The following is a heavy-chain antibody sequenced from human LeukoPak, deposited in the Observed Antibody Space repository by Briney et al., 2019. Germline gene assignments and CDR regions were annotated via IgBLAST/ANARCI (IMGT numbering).Heavy chain of an antibody. Sequence: GGSLRLSCAASGFTFSSYAMSWVRQAPGKGLEWVSDINGSGGSTYYADSVKGRFTISRDNSKNTLYLQMNSLRAEDTAVYYCAKHLIWQFDYWGQGTLVTVSS. V-gene: IGHV3-23*01. CDR3: AKHLIWQFDY. D-gene: IGHD3-16*01. J-gene: IGHJ4*02. CDR1: GFTFSSYA. CDR2: INGSGGST.